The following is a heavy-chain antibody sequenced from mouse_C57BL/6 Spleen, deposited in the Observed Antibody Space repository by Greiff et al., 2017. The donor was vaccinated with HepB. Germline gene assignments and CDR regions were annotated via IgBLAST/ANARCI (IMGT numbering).Heavy chain of an antibody. CDR1: GYTFTDYY. Sequence: EVQLQQSGPELVKPGASVKISCKASGYTFTDYYMNWVKQSHGKSLEWIGDINPNNGGTSYNQKFKGKATLTVDKSSSTAYMELRSLTSEDSAVYYCARRTHAFMDYWGQGTSVTVSS. V-gene: IGHV1-26*01. CDR2: INPNNGGT. CDR3: ARRTHAFMDY. J-gene: IGHJ4*01.